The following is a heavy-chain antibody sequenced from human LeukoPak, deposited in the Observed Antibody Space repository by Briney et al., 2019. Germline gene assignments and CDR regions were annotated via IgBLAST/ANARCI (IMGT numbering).Heavy chain of an antibody. CDR2: INPSGGST. V-gene: IGHV1-46*01. CDR3: ALAARYYYCGMDV. D-gene: IGHD6-6*01. CDR1: GGTFSSYA. Sequence: ASVKVSCKASGGTFSSYAISWVRQAPGQGLEWMGIINPSGGSTSYAQKFQGRLTMTRDTSTSTVYMELSSLRSEDTAVYYCALAARYYYCGMDVWGQGTTVTVPS. J-gene: IGHJ6*02.